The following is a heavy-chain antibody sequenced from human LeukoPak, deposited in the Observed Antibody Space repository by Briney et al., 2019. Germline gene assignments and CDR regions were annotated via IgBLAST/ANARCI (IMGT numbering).Heavy chain of an antibody. Sequence: ASVKVSCKASGYTFTSYAMHWVRQAPGQRLEWRGWINAGNGNTKYSQKFQGRVTITRDTSASTAYMELSSLRSEDTAVYYCARGVGYCSSTSCYGGEDYWGQGTLVTVSS. V-gene: IGHV1-3*01. D-gene: IGHD2-2*01. CDR3: ARGVGYCSSTSCYGGEDY. CDR1: GYTFTSYA. J-gene: IGHJ4*02. CDR2: INAGNGNT.